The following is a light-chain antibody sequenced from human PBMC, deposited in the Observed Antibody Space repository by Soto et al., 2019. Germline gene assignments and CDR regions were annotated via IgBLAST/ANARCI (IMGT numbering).Light chain of an antibody. V-gene: IGKV1-5*01. J-gene: IGKJ4*01. CDR1: QSISKW. Sequence: DILMTQSPSILSASVGDTVTITCRASQSISKWVAWYQQRAGKAPTALIFDASNSEKGVPSRFSGSGSGTEFTLIISGLQPEDFATYYCHQYDNLPLTFGGGTKVQIK. CDR3: HQYDNLPLT. CDR2: DAS.